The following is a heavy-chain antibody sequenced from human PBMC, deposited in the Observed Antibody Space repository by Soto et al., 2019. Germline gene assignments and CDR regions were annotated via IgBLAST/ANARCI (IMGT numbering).Heavy chain of an antibody. V-gene: IGHV1-18*04. CDR1: RYTFTSYG. CDR3: ARDVRGGGSWNGPSFDY. D-gene: IGHD1-1*01. CDR2: ISAYNGNT. J-gene: IGHJ4*02. Sequence: ASVKVSCKASRYTFTSYGISWVRQAPGQGLEWMGWISAYNGNTNYAQKLQGRVTMTTDTSTSTAYMELRSLRSDDTAVYYCARDVRGGGSWNGPSFDYWGQGTLVTVSS.